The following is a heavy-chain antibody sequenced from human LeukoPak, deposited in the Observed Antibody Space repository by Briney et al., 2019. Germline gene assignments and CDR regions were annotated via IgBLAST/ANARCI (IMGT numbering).Heavy chain of an antibody. Sequence: SVKVSCKASGGTFSSYAISWVRQAPGQGLEWTVGIIPIFGTANYAQKFQGRVTITADESTSTAYMELSSLRSEDTAVYYCARCYAVSYYYYYMDVWGKGTTVTVSS. CDR3: ARCYAVSYYYYYMDV. V-gene: IGHV1-69*01. CDR2: IIPIFGTA. CDR1: GGTFSSYA. J-gene: IGHJ6*03. D-gene: IGHD2-2*01.